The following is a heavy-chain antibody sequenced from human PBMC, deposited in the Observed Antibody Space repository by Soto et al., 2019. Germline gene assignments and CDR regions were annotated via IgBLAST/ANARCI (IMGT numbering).Heavy chain of an antibody. CDR2: ISYDGSNK. V-gene: IGHV3-30*18. CDR3: AKTPLTVPGYFDY. D-gene: IGHD4-4*01. Sequence: LRLSCAASGFTFSSYGMHWVRQAPGKGLEWVAVISYDGSNKYYADSVKGRFTISRDNSKNTLYLQMNSLRAEDTAVYYCAKTPLTVPGYFDYWGQGTLVTVSS. J-gene: IGHJ4*02. CDR1: GFTFSSYG.